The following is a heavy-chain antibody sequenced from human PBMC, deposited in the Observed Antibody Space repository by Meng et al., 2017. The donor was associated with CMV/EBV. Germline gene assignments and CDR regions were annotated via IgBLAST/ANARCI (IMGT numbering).Heavy chain of an antibody. Sequence: ASVKVSCKASGYTFTSYYMHWVRQAPGQGLEWMGIINPSDGSTSYAQKFQGRVTMTRDTSTSTVYMELSSLRSEDTAVYYCASPLNLHRGAFDIWGQGTMVTV. J-gene: IGHJ3*02. V-gene: IGHV1-46*01. CDR1: GYTFTSYY. D-gene: IGHD3-10*01. CDR2: INPSDGST. CDR3: ASPLNLHRGAFDI.